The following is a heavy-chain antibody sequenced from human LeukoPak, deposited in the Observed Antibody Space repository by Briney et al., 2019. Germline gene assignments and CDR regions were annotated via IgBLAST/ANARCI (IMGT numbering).Heavy chain of an antibody. D-gene: IGHD6-13*01. CDR1: GFTFSSYA. CDR3: VKAHSSSWYYFDY. Sequence: GGSLRLSCSASGFTFSSYAMHWVRQAPGKGLEYVSAISSNGGSTYYADSVKGRFTISRDNSKNTLYLQMSSLRAEDTAVYYCVKAHSSSWYYFDYWGQGTLVTVPS. V-gene: IGHV3-64D*06. CDR2: ISSNGGST. J-gene: IGHJ4*02.